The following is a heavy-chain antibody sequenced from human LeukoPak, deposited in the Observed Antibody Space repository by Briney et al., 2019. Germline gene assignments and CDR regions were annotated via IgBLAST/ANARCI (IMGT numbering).Heavy chain of an antibody. CDR3: ARDRVAGRLGSFDY. D-gene: IGHD6-6*01. CDR2: ISANSGDT. V-gene: IGHV1-2*02. CDR1: VYTFTRYY. Sequence: GASVTVSCKASVYTFTRYYMHWVRQAPGQGLEWVGWISANSGDTNYAQKFQGRVTMTSDTSISTAYMKLSRLRSDDTAVYYCARDRVAGRLGSFDYWGQGTLVTVSS. J-gene: IGHJ4*02.